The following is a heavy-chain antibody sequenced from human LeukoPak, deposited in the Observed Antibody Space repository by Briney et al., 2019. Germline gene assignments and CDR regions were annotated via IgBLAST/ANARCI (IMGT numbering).Heavy chain of an antibody. Sequence: GGSLRLSCAASGFTFSDYYMSWIRQAPGKGLEWVSYISSSGSTIYYADSVEGRFTISRDNAKNSAYLQLNSLRVEDTAMYYCARSVEGSFDYWGQGTLVTVSS. D-gene: IGHD6-19*01. CDR1: GFTFSDYY. CDR2: ISSSGSTI. J-gene: IGHJ4*02. V-gene: IGHV3-11*01. CDR3: ARSVEGSFDY.